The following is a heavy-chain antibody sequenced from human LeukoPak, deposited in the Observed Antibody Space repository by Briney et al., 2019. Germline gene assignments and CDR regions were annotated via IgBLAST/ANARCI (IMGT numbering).Heavy chain of an antibody. J-gene: IGHJ4*02. CDR1: GFTFSSYA. CDR2: IKQDGTDK. CDR3: ARESLSSGYTSCYFED. D-gene: IGHD5-12*01. Sequence: PGGSLRLSCAASGFTFSSYAMSWVRQAPGKGLEWVANIKQDGTDKYYVDSVKGRFTISRDNAKNSLYLQMNSLRAEDTAIYYCARESLSSGYTSCYFEDWGQGTLVSVSS. V-gene: IGHV3-7*01.